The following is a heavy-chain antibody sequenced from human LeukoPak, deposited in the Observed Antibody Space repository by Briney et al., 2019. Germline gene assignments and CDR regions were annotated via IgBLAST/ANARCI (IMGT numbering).Heavy chain of an antibody. J-gene: IGHJ4*02. CDR2: IYYSGST. V-gene: IGHV4-59*01. Sequence: SETLSLTCTVSGGSISSYYWSWIRQPPGKGLEWIGYIYYSGSTNYNPSLKSRVTISVDTSKNQFSLKLSSVTAADTAVYYCARVSEGTAMDGTLDHWGQGTLVTVSS. CDR3: ARVSEGTAMDGTLDH. CDR1: GGSISSYY. D-gene: IGHD5-18*01.